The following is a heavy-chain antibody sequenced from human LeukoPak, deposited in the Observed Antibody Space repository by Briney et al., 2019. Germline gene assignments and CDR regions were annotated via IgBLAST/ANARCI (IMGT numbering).Heavy chain of an antibody. CDR3: ARGEWLRSPADY. D-gene: IGHD5-12*01. Sequence: PAGSLRLSCSASGFTFSSYAMHWVRQAPGKGLEWVAVISYDGSNKYYADSVKGRFTISRDNSKNTLYLQMNSLRAEDTAVYYCARGEWLRSPADYWGQGTLVTVSS. CDR1: GFTFSSYA. J-gene: IGHJ4*02. CDR2: ISYDGSNK. V-gene: IGHV3-30*04.